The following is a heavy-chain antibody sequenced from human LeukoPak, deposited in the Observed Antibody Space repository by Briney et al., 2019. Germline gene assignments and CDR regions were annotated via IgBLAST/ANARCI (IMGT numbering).Heavy chain of an antibody. CDR2: IDDDGKYK. J-gene: IGHJ3*02. CDR3: AKGREMSRITMVRGVPDAFDI. V-gene: IGHV3-30*02. Sequence: GGSLRLSCAASGFRFSTYAMHWVRQAPGKGLEWVTFIDDDGKYKSYADSVKGRFTISRDNSKNTLYLQMNSLRAEDTAVYYCAKGREMSRITMVRGVPDAFDIWGQGTMVTVSS. D-gene: IGHD3-10*01. CDR1: GFRFSTYA.